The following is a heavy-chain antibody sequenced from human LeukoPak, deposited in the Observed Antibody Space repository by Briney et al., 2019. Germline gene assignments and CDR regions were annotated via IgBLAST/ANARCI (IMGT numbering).Heavy chain of an antibody. V-gene: IGHV3-23*01. CDR3: AKELVPDYYDSSGYYPESFDY. CDR1: GFTFSSYA. Sequence: GGSLRLSCEASGFTFSSYALSWVRQAPGKGLEWVSSISGSGSRTYYTDSVKGRFTISRDNSKNTLYLQMNSLRAEDTAVYYCAKELVPDYYDSSGYYPESFDYWGQGTLVTVSS. J-gene: IGHJ4*02. CDR2: ISGSGSRT. D-gene: IGHD3-22*01.